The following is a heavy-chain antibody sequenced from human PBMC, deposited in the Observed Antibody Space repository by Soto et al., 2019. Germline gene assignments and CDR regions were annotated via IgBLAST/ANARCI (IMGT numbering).Heavy chain of an antibody. CDR1: GYTFTSYY. CDR2: INPSGGST. J-gene: IGHJ6*02. D-gene: IGHD6-13*01. V-gene: IGHV1-46*01. CDR3: ARDLHIAAAGTDYYYGMDV. Sequence: ASVKVSCKASGYTFTSYYMHWVRQAPGQGLEWMGIINPSGGSTSYAQKFQGRVTMTRDTSTSTVYMELSSLRSEGTAVYYCARDLHIAAAGTDYYYGMDVWGQGTTVTVSS.